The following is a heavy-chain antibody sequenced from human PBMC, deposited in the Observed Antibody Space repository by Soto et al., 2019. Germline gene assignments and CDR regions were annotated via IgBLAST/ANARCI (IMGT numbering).Heavy chain of an antibody. J-gene: IGHJ6*02. D-gene: IGHD2-2*01. Sequence: QVQLHQWGAGLLKPSETLSLTCAVSGGSFSGYYWSWIRQSPGEGLEWIGEINHGGSTNFNPSLKSRVMISMDASKNPFSANLTSVTAADTGFSFFGRGRVHYAPVNRLRYYGMDVWGQGTTVSISS. CDR1: GGSFSGYY. CDR2: INHGGST. CDR3: GRGRVHYAPVNRLRYYGMDV. V-gene: IGHV4-34*01.